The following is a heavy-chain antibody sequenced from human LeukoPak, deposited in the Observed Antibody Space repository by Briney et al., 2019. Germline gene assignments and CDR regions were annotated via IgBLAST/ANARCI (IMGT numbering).Heavy chain of an antibody. CDR2: ISYDGSNK. CDR3: ARGPYYDSSGYSYFDY. CDR1: GFTFGSYA. D-gene: IGHD3-22*01. V-gene: IGHV3-30-3*01. Sequence: PGGSLRLSCAASGFTFGSYAMHWVRQAPGKGLEWVAVISYDGSNKYYADSVKGRFTISRDNSKNTLYLQMNSLRAEDTAVYYCARGPYYDSSGYSYFDYWGQGTLVTVSS. J-gene: IGHJ4*02.